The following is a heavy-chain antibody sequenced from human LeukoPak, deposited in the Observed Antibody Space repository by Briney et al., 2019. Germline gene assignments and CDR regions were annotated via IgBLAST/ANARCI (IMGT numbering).Heavy chain of an antibody. J-gene: IGHJ4*02. D-gene: IGHD3-10*01. CDR3: ARDLSPVVRASPMGY. V-gene: IGHV3-30*03. CDR1: GFSFTSYG. CDR2: ITYDGYYK. Sequence: PGTSLRLSCAASGFSFTSYGMHWVRQAPGKGLEWVALITYDGYYKYYSDSVKGRFTISSDTSKNTLYLQMNSLRAEDTAVYYCARDLSPVVRASPMGYWGQGTLVIVSS.